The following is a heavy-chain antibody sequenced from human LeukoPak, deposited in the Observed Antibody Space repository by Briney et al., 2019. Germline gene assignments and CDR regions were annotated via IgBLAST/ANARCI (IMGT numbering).Heavy chain of an antibody. J-gene: IGHJ5*02. V-gene: IGHV4-59*01. Sequence: SETLSLTCTVSGGSISSYYWSWIRQPPGKGLEWIGYIYYSGSTNYNPSLKSRVTISVDTSKNQFSLKLSSVTAADTAVYYCARVLSWYSGWFDPWGQGTLVTVSS. CDR1: GGSISSYY. D-gene: IGHD6-13*01. CDR2: IYYSGST. CDR3: ARVLSWYSGWFDP.